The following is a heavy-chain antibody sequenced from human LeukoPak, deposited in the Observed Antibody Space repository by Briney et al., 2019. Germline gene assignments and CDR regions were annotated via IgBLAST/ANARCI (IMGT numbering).Heavy chain of an antibody. CDR1: GGSISTYY. CDR3: ARNTLYYNTRGHAALSGFDF. V-gene: IGHV4-59*01. Sequence: SETLSLTCTVSGGSISTYYWNWIRQAPGKGLEWIGYIYSSGSINYNSSLKSRVTISVDTSKNQFSLTPHSVTAADAAVYYCARNTLYYNTRGHAALSGFDFWGQGTPVTVSS. J-gene: IGHJ4*02. D-gene: IGHD3-22*01. CDR2: IYSSGSI.